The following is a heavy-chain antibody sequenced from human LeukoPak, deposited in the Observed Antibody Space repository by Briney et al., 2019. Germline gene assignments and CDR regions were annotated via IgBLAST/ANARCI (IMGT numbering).Heavy chain of an antibody. CDR3: AKSGPLRYSYERDSYYFDY. Sequence: ASVKVSCKASGGTFSSYAISWVRQAPGQGLEWMGRIIPILGIANYAQKFQGRVTITADKSTSTAYMELSSLRSEDTAVYYCAKSGPLRYSYERDSYYFDYWGQGTLVTVSS. CDR2: IIPILGIA. V-gene: IGHV1-69*04. J-gene: IGHJ4*02. CDR1: GGTFSSYA. D-gene: IGHD5-18*01.